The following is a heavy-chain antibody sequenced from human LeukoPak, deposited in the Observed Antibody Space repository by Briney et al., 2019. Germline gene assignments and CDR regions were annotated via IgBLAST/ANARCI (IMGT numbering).Heavy chain of an antibody. Sequence: GGSLRLSCAASGFTFSSYWMTWVRQAPGKGLEWVANIKQDGSEKYYVDSVKGRFTISRDNAKNSLYLQMNSLRAEDTAVYYCARDRRCSSTSCYYYDYWGQGTLVTVSS. V-gene: IGHV3-7*01. CDR1: GFTFSSYW. D-gene: IGHD2-2*01. CDR3: ARDRRCSSTSCYYYDY. CDR2: IKQDGSEK. J-gene: IGHJ4*02.